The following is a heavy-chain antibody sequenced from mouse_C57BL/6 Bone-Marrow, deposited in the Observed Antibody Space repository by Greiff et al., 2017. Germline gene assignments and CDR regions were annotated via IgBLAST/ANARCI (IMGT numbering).Heavy chain of an antibody. V-gene: IGHV5-4*01. J-gene: IGHJ2*01. Sequence: EVQLVESGGGLVKPGGSLKLSCAASGFTFSSYAMSWVRQPPAKRLEWVATISDGGSYTYYPANVKGRFTISRDTAQNNLFLQMSHLKSEDTAQFYCGRGGGNCYDFYFDYWGQGTTLTVSS. CDR2: ISDGGSYT. D-gene: IGHD2-4*01. CDR3: GRGGGNCYDFYFDY. CDR1: GFTFSSYA.